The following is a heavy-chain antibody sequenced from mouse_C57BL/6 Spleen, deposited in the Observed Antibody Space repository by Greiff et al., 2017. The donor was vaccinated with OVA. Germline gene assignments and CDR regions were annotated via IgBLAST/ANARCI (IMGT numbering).Heavy chain of an antibody. CDR3: ARHNDYDYGYFDV. V-gene: IGHV5-6*01. Sequence: VQLKESGGDLVKPGGSLKLSCAASGYTFTSYCMSWVRQTPDKRLEWVGNISSCDSYTYYNDNLKGRVTISKDNANNTLYLQMSSLKSEDTAMYYCARHNDYDYGYFDVWGTGTTVTVSS. CDR1: GYTFTSYC. CDR2: ISSCDSYT. D-gene: IGHD2-4*01. J-gene: IGHJ1*03.